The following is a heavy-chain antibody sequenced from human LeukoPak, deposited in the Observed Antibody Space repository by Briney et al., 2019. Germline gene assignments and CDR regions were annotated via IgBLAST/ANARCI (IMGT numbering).Heavy chain of an antibody. D-gene: IGHD3-10*01. V-gene: IGHV3-7*03. CDR1: GFTFRSYW. J-gene: IGHJ5*02. CDR3: ASYKNWFDP. Sequence: PGGSLRLSCAGSGFTFRSYWMNWVRQAPGKGLEWLAIIKQDGTEKHYKGSVEGRFTISRDNAKNSLYLQMNSLRAEDTAVYYCASYKNWFDPWGQGTLVTVSS. CDR2: IKQDGTEK.